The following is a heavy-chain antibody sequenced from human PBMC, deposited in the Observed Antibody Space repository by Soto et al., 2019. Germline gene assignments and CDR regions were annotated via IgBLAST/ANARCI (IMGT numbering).Heavy chain of an antibody. J-gene: IGHJ6*03. CDR1: GFTFSDYY. Sequence: QVQLVESGGGLVQPGGSLRLSCTASGFTFSDYYMTWIRQAPGKGLESVSYISSSGTRMYYADSVKGRFTISRDNAKNSLYLQLNSLRAADTAVYYCAREYYEVLTDYYRYYYIDVWGTGITVTVSS. V-gene: IGHV3-11*01. CDR2: ISSSGTRM. CDR3: AREYYEVLTDYYRYYYIDV. D-gene: IGHD3-9*01.